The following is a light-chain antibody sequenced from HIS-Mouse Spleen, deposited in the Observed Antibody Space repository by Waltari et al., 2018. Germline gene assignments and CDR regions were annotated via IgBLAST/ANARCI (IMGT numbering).Light chain of an antibody. CDR3: AAWDDSLSGPV. V-gene: IGLV1-47*01. Sequence: QSVLTQPPSASGTPGQRVTISCSGRSSNIGSNYVYWYQQLPGTAPKLLIYRNNQRPSGVPDRFSGSKSGTSASLAISGLRYEDEADYYCAAWDDSLSGPVFGGGTKLTVL. CDR1: SSNIGSNY. J-gene: IGLJ3*02. CDR2: RNN.